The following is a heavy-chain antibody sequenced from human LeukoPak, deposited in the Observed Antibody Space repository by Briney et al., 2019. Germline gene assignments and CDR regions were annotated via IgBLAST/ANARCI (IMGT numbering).Heavy chain of an antibody. J-gene: IGHJ4*02. Sequence: PGRSLRLSCAASGFTFSSHTMHCVRQAPGKGLEWVASISYDVSNKYYADSVKGRLTISRDNSKNTLYLQMNSLGAEDTAVYYCARGTYYYDSSGYYYFYYWGQGTLVTVSS. D-gene: IGHD3-22*01. V-gene: IGHV3-30*04. CDR2: ISYDVSNK. CDR1: GFTFSSHT. CDR3: ARGTYYYDSSGYYYFYY.